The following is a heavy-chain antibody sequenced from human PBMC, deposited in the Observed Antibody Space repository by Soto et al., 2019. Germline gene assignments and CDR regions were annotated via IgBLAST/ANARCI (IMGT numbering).Heavy chain of an antibody. Sequence: QVQLVQSGAEVKKPGSSVKVSCKASGGTFSSYAISWVRQSPGQGLEWMGGIIPIYGTANYAQKFQGRVTITADESTSTAYMELSSLRSEDTAVYYCARLDSSGYYLHYWGQGTLVTVSS. J-gene: IGHJ4*02. CDR1: GGTFSSYA. V-gene: IGHV1-69*01. D-gene: IGHD3-22*01. CDR3: ARLDSSGYYLHY. CDR2: IIPIYGTA.